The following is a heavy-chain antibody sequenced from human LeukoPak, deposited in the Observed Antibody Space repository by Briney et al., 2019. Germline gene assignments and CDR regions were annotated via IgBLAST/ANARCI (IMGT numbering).Heavy chain of an antibody. CDR1: GFTFSGYS. CDR3: ARDRDPSSPYDAFDF. J-gene: IGHJ3*01. V-gene: IGHV3-21*01. Sequence: GGSLRLSCAASGFTFSGYSMSWVRQAPGKGLEWVSSISTSSSYIYYTDSVKGRFTISRDNAKKSLYLQMNSLRAEDTAVYYCARDRDPSSPYDAFDFWGQGTMVTVSS. CDR2: ISTSSSYI. D-gene: IGHD3-10*01.